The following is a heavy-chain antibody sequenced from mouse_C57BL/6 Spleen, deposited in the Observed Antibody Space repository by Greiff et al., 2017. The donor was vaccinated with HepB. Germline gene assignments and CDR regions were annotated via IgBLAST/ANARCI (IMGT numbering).Heavy chain of an antibody. CDR1: GYAFSSSW. Sequence: QVQLKQSGPELVKPGASVKISCKASGYAFSSSWMNWVKQRPGKGLEWIGRIYPGDGDTNYNGKFKGKATLTADKSSSTAYMQLSSLTSEDSAVYFCARENSHYAMDYWGQGTSVTVSS. D-gene: IGHD2-12*01. J-gene: IGHJ4*01. CDR3: ARENSHYAMDY. V-gene: IGHV1-82*01. CDR2: IYPGDGDT.